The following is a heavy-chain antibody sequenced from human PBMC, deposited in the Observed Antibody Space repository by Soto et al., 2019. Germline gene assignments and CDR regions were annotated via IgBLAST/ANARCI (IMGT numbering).Heavy chain of an antibody. CDR3: AREGFYYYYGMDV. CDR1: GFTFSSYS. Sequence: EVQLVESGGGLVQPGGSLRLSCAASGFTFSSYSMNWVRQAPGKGLEWVSYISSSSSTIYYADSGKGRFTISRDKAKNSLSLQTNSLRAGDTAVYYCAREGFYYYYGMDVWGQGTTVTVSS. CDR2: ISSSSSTI. J-gene: IGHJ6*02. V-gene: IGHV3-48*01.